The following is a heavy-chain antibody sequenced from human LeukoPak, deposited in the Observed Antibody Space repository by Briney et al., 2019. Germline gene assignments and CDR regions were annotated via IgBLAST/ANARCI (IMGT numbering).Heavy chain of an antibody. D-gene: IGHD2-2*01. J-gene: IGHJ4*02. CDR1: GGSISSSSYY. CDR2: IYYSGST. V-gene: IGHV4-39*01. CDR3: ARGLIVVVPAATYFDY. Sequence: PSETLSLTCTVSGGSISSSSYYWGWIRQPPGKGLEWIGSIYYSGSTYYNPSLKSRVTISVDTSKNQFSLKLSSVTAADTAVYYCARGLIVVVPAATYFDYWGQGTLATVSS.